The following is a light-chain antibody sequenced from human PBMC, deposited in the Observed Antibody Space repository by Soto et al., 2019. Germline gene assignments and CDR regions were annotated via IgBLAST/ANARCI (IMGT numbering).Light chain of an antibody. CDR2: EGS. CDR3: CSYAGSSTFYG. J-gene: IGLJ1*01. V-gene: IGLV2-23*01. Sequence: QSALTQPASVSGSPGQSITISCTGTSSDVGSYNLVSWYQQHPGKAPKLMIYEGSKRPSGVSNRFSGSKSGNTASPSISGLQAEDEADYYCCSYAGSSTFYGFGTGTKVTVL. CDR1: SSDVGSYNL.